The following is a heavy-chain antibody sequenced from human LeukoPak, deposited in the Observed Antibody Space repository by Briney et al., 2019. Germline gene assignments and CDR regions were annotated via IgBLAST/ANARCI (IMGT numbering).Heavy chain of an antibody. V-gene: IGHV3-74*01. CDR2: IKSDGRST. Sequence: PGGSLRLSCAGSGFTLDNYWMHWVRQAPGKGLVWVSLIKSDGRSTRYAGSVKGRFTISRDDATNTLYLQMNSLRVEDTAVYYCAHFDVWGQGTMVTVSS. CDR3: AHFDV. J-gene: IGHJ3*01. CDR1: GFTLDNYW.